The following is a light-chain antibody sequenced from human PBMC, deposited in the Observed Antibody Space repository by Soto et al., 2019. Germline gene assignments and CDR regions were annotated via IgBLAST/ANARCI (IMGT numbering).Light chain of an antibody. CDR2: DAS. CDR3: QQRNSSPPT. V-gene: IGKV3-11*01. CDR1: QSVSSY. Sequence: EIVLTQSPATLSLSPGERATLSCRASQSVSSYLAWYQQKPGQSPRLLIYDASNRATGIPARFSGSGSGTDFTLTISSLEPEDFAVYYCQQRNSSPPTFGQGTKLEIK. J-gene: IGKJ2*01.